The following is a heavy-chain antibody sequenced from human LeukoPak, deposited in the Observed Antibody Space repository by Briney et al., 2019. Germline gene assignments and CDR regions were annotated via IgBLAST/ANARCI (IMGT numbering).Heavy chain of an antibody. V-gene: IGHV3-30*02. CDR1: GFTFSSYG. CDR3: AKDGTNDSSGYRFDY. D-gene: IGHD3-22*01. Sequence: GGSLRLSCAASGFTFSSYGMHWVRQAPGKGLEWVAFIRYDGSNKYYADSVKGRFTISRDNSKNTLYLQMNSLRAEDTAVYYCAKDGTNDSSGYRFDYWGQGTLVTVSS. CDR2: IRYDGSNK. J-gene: IGHJ4*02.